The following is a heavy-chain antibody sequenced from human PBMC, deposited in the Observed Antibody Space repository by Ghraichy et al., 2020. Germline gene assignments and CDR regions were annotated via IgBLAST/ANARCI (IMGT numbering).Heavy chain of an antibody. CDR2: ISGSGGST. CDR1: GFTFSSYA. J-gene: IGHJ4*02. Sequence: GGSLRLSCAASGFTFSSYAMSWVRQAPGKGLEWVSAISGSGGSTYYADSVKGRFTISRDNSKNTLYLQMNSLRAEDTAVYYCAKDHDSSGYYYDPSFDYWGQGTLVTVSS. D-gene: IGHD3-22*01. V-gene: IGHV3-23*01. CDR3: AKDHDSSGYYYDPSFDY.